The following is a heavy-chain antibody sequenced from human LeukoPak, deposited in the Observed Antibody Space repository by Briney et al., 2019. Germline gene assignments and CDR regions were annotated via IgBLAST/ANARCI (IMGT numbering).Heavy chain of an antibody. Sequence: SETLSLTCTASGGSISSFYWSWIRQPAGKGLEWIGRMYTSGSTNYNPSLKSRVSMSVDTSKNQFSLRLRSVTAADTAVYYCATHPGGYCSSTSCYTGGYFTYWGQGTLVTVSS. CDR3: ATHPGGYCSSTSCYTGGYFTY. CDR2: MYTSGST. D-gene: IGHD2-2*02. J-gene: IGHJ4*02. CDR1: GGSISSFY. V-gene: IGHV4-4*07.